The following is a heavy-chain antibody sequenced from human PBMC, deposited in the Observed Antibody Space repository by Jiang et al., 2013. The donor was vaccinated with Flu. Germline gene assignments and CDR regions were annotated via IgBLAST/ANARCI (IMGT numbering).Heavy chain of an antibody. CDR3: AKSDFWSGYSFDP. D-gene: IGHD3-3*01. CDR2: IYTSGST. CDR1: GGSISSYY. V-gene: IGHV4-4*07. Sequence: LLKPSETLSLTCTVSGGSISSYYWSWIRQPAGKGLEWIGRIYTSGSTNYNPSLKSRVTMSVDTSKNQFSLRLSSVTAADTAVYYCAKSDFWSGYSFDPWGQGTLVTVSS. J-gene: IGHJ5*02.